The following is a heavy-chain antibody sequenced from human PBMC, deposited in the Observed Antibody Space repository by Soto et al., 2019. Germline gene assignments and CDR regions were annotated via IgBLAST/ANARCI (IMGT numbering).Heavy chain of an antibody. CDR2: INHSGGT. V-gene: IGHV4-34*01. Sequence: SETLSLTCAVYGGSFSAYYWSWIRQPPGKGLEWIGEINHSGGTSYNPSLKSRVTISVDTSKSQFSLKLTSVTAADRAVYYCARGSVDTVDSSGFYEYCGQGTPVTVSS. D-gene: IGHD3-22*01. CDR3: ARGSVDTVDSSGFYEY. J-gene: IGHJ1*01. CDR1: GGSFSAYY.